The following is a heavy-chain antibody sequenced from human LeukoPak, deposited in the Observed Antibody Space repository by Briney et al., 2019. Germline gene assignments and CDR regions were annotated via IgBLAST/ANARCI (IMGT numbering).Heavy chain of an antibody. V-gene: IGHV3-23*01. Sequence: GGSLRLSCAASGFTFSSYAMSWVRQAPGKGLEWVSAISGSGGSTYYADSVKGRFTISRDNSKNTLYLQMNSLRAEDTAVYYCAKDRSTVTTSRPTHAFDYWGQGTLVTVSS. CDR2: ISGSGGST. J-gene: IGHJ4*02. CDR3: AKDRSTVTTSRPTHAFDY. CDR1: GFTFSSYA. D-gene: IGHD4-17*01.